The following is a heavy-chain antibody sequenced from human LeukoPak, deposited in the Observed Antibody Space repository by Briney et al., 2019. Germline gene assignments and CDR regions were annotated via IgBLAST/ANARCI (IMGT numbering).Heavy chain of an antibody. D-gene: IGHD6-13*01. J-gene: IGHJ4*02. Sequence: SVKVSCKASGGTFSSYAISWVRQAPGQGLEWMGGIIPIFGTANYAQKFQGRVTITTDESTSTAYMELSSLRSEDTAVYYCAREGNSWYPNSFDYWGQGTLVTVSS. V-gene: IGHV1-69*05. CDR1: GGTFSSYA. CDR3: AREGNSWYPNSFDY. CDR2: IIPIFGTA.